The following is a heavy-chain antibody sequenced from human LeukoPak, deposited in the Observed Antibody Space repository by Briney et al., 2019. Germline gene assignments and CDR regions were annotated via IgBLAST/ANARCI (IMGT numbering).Heavy chain of an antibody. Sequence: GGSLRLSCAASGFAVSDYYMNWICQAPGKGLEWVSYISSRDNHIYYADSVKGRFSISTDNAKNSVYLQLNRLRVEDTAVYYCAREQWFRWEFWGQGILVTVSS. CDR3: AREQWFRWEF. J-gene: IGHJ4*02. D-gene: IGHD3-10*01. CDR2: ISSRDNHI. CDR1: GFAVSDYY. V-gene: IGHV3-11*01.